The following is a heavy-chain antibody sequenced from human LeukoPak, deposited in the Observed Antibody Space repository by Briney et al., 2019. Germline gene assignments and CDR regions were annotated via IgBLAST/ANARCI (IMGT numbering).Heavy chain of an antibody. CDR3: AREGDYDYVWGSYPWGY. CDR1: GGSFSGYY. V-gene: IGHV4-34*01. CDR2: INHSGST. D-gene: IGHD3-16*02. J-gene: IGHJ4*02. Sequence: SETLSLTCAVYGGSFSGYYWSWIRQPPGKGLEWIGEINHSGSTNYNPSLKSRVTISVDTFKNQFSLKLSSVTAADTAVYYCAREGDYDYVWGSYPWGYWGQGTLVTVSS.